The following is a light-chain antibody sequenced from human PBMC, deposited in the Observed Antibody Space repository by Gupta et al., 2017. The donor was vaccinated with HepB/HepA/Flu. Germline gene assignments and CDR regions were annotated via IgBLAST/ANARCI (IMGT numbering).Light chain of an antibody. V-gene: IGLV2-14*01. Sequence: QSALTQPASVSGSPGQSITISCTGTSSDVGGYNYVSWYQQHPGKAPKLMIYDVSNRPSGVSNRFSGSKSGNTASLNISGLQAEDEADYYCSSYKSSSTLGVFGGGTKLTGL. CDR1: SSDVGGYNY. CDR3: SSYKSSSTLGV. J-gene: IGLJ2*01. CDR2: DVS.